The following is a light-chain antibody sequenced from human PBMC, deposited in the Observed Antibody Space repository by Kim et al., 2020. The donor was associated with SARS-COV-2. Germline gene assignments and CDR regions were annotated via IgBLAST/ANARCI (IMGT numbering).Light chain of an antibody. Sequence: EIVLTQSPATLSLSPGERATLSCWASRSVSTFLAWYQQKPGQAPRLLMYDASNRATGIPARFSGSGSDTDFTLTISSLEPEDFAVYYCQQWSNWPVTFGPGTKVDIK. J-gene: IGKJ3*01. V-gene: IGKV3-11*01. CDR2: DAS. CDR1: RSVSTF. CDR3: QQWSNWPVT.